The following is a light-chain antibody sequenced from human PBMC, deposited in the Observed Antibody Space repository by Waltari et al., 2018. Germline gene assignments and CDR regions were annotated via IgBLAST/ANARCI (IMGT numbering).Light chain of an antibody. CDR1: SGSIADNY. CDR2: EAD. Sequence: NFVLTQPHSVSESPGKTVTISCTRSSGSIADNYVQWYQQRPGGAPKILIYEADQRPPGVPDRVSGSIDSSSNSASLSISGLKTEDEADYYCQSYASTDLVVFGGGTTLTVL. J-gene: IGLJ2*01. CDR3: QSYASTDLVV. V-gene: IGLV6-57*04.